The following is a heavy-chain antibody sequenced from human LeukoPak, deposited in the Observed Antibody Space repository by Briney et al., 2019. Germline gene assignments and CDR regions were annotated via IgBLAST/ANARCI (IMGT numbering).Heavy chain of an antibody. Sequence: PGGSLRLSCAASGFTFSDYYMSWIRQAPGKGLEWVSYISSSSSYTNYADSVKGRFTISRDNAKNSLYLQMNSLRAEDTAVYYCATVLCSSASCYGSGPYYFDYWGLGTLVTVSS. V-gene: IGHV3-11*06. CDR3: ATVLCSSASCYGSGPYYFDY. D-gene: IGHD2-2*01. CDR1: GFTFSDYY. J-gene: IGHJ4*02. CDR2: ISSSSSYT.